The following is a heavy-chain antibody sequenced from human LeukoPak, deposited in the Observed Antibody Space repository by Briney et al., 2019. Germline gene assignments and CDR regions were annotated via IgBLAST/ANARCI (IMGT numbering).Heavy chain of an antibody. Sequence: PGGSLRLSCAASGFTFSSYAMSWVRQAPGKGLEWVAFIRFDGGDKSYADSVKGRFTISRDNSKNTLYLQMNSLRVEDTAMYYCAKVLPLTFYYMDVWGNGTTVTVSS. CDR3: AKVLPLTFYYMDV. CDR2: IRFDGGDK. CDR1: GFTFSSYA. V-gene: IGHV3-30*02. J-gene: IGHJ6*03.